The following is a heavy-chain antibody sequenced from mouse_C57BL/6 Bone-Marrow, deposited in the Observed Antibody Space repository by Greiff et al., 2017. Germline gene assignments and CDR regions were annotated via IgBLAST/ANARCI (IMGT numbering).Heavy chain of an antibody. J-gene: IGHJ1*03. CDR3: TRSVITTVVAKRYFDV. CDR2: IYPGNSDT. CDR1: GYTFTSYW. D-gene: IGHD1-1*01. V-gene: IGHV1-5*01. Sequence: VQLQQSGTVLARPGASVKMSCKTSGYTFTSYWMHWVKQRPGQGLEWIGAIYPGNSDTSYNQKFKGKAKLTAVTSASTAYMELSSLTNEDSAVYYCTRSVITTVVAKRYFDVWGTGTTVTVSS.